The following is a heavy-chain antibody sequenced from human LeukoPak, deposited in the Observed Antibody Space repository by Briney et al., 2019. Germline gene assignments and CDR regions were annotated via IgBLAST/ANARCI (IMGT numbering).Heavy chain of an antibody. CDR2: IYYSGST. CDR1: GGSVSSYY. Sequence: SETLSLTCTVSGGSVSSYYWSWIRQPPGKGLEWIGYIYYSGSTNYNPSLKSRVTISVDTSKNQCSLKLSSVTAADTAVYYCARGPPNYYGSGSYSGYYYYYYMDVWGKGTTVTVSS. J-gene: IGHJ6*03. CDR3: ARGPPNYYGSGSYSGYYYYYYMDV. V-gene: IGHV4-59*02. D-gene: IGHD3-10*01.